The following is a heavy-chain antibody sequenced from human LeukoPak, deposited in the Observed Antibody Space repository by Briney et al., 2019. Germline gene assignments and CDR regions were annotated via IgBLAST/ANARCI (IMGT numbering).Heavy chain of an antibody. Sequence: ASVKVSCKASGYTFTSYYMHWVRQAPGQGLEWMGIINPSGGSTSYAQKFQGRVTMTRDTSTSTVYMELSSLRSEDTAVYYCARVAVAGTSWSYYFDYWGQGTLVTVSS. J-gene: IGHJ4*02. CDR2: INPSGGST. CDR1: GYTFTSYY. V-gene: IGHV1-46*01. CDR3: ARVAVAGTSWSYYFDY. D-gene: IGHD6-19*01.